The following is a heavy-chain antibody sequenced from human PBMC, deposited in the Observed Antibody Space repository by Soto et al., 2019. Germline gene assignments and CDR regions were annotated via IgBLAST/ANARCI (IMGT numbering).Heavy chain of an antibody. J-gene: IGHJ3*02. V-gene: IGHV3-53*04. CDR1: GFTISTNY. CDR3: ASEYITSAGVLLRAFDI. Sequence: EVQLVESGGGLVQPGGSLRLSCAASGFTISTNYMSWVRQAPGKGLEWVSVLYSGGKTYYADSVKGRFTISSHNSKNTLYLQMNILRTEDTAVYYCASEYITSAGVLLRAFDIWGQGTMVTVSS. D-gene: IGHD6-6*01. CDR2: LYSGGKT.